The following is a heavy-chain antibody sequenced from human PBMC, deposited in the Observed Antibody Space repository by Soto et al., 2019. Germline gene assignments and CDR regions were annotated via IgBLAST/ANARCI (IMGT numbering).Heavy chain of an antibody. CDR2: ISYDETNE. V-gene: IGHV3-30*18. Sequence: QVQLVESGGGVVQPGGSLRLTCVASGFTFGSHGMHWVRQAPGKGLDWVAVISYDETNEYYVDSVKGRFTISRDNSKSTLYLQMNRLRPEDTAVYKCANDLRTTISDYGMDVWGQGTTVTVSS. J-gene: IGHJ6*02. CDR1: GFTFGSHG. CDR3: ANDLRTTISDYGMDV. D-gene: IGHD2-21*01.